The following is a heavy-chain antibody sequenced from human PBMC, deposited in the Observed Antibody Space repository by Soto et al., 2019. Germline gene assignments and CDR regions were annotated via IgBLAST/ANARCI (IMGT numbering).Heavy chain of an antibody. CDR1: DASFSGYY. Sequence: QVQLQEWGAGLLKPSETMSLTCDIYDASFSGYYWSWIRQPPGKGLEWIGEINHSGGTNSSASLKSRVTLSLGPAKSQSSLKLRYVTAAVTAVYFCARGSFATSPFDYWYQGTLVTVPS. CDR3: ARGSFATSPFDY. CDR2: INHSGGT. J-gene: IGHJ4*02. V-gene: IGHV4-34*01.